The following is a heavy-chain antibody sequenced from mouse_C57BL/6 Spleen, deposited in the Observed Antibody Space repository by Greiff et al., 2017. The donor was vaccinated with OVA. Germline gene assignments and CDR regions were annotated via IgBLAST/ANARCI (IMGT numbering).Heavy chain of an antibody. D-gene: IGHD1-1*01. Sequence: EVNVVESGGGLVQPGGSLKLSCAASGFTFSDYYMYWVRQTPEKRLEWVAYISNGGGSTYYPDTVKGRFTISRDNAKNTLYLQMSRLKSEDTAMYYCARSAVITTVVATDYYAMDYWGQGTSVTDSS. J-gene: IGHJ4*01. CDR1: GFTFSDYY. CDR2: ISNGGGST. V-gene: IGHV5-12*01. CDR3: ARSAVITTVVATDYYAMDY.